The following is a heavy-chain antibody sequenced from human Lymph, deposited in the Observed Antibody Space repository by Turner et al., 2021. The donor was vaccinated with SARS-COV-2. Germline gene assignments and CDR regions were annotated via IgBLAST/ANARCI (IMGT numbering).Heavy chain of an antibody. J-gene: IGHJ4*02. D-gene: IGHD2-15*01. CDR3: ATKYCSGGSCSYYDY. CDR1: GGSISSCNG. Sequence: VQLQESGPALVKPSGTLSLPCAVSGGSISSCNGRSWVRQPPGKVLEWIGEIYHSANTNYNPSLKSRVTISLDKSKNQFSLKLSSVTAADTAGYYCATKYCSGGSCSYYDYWGQGTLVTVSS. V-gene: IGHV4-4*02. CDR2: IYHSANT.